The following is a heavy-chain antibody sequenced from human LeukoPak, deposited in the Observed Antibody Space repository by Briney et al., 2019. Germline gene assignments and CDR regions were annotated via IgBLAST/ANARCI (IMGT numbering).Heavy chain of an antibody. CDR3: AKALRYYYDSSGYFDP. CDR1: GFTFSSYG. V-gene: IGHV3-23*01. J-gene: IGHJ5*02. D-gene: IGHD3-22*01. Sequence: PGGSLRLSCAASGFTFSSYGMSWVRQAPGKGLEWVSAISGSGGSTYYADSVKGRFTISRDNSENTLYLQMNSLRAEDTAVYYCAKALRYYYDSSGYFDPWGQGTLVTVSS. CDR2: ISGSGGST.